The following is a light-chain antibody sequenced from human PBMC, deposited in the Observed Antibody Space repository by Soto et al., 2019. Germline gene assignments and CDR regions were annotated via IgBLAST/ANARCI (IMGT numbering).Light chain of an antibody. V-gene: IGKV2-30*02. CDR3: MKGTHWPWT. CDR1: QSLIHSDGDTD. CDR2: KVS. J-gene: IGKJ1*01. Sequence: DVVMTQSPLSLPVTLGQPASISCRSSQSLIHSDGDTDLDWFQQRPGQYPRRLIDKVSDRDSGVQDGFSGSESGTDFTLKISRVEAEDVRVYYCMKGTHWPWTFGQGTEVEIK.